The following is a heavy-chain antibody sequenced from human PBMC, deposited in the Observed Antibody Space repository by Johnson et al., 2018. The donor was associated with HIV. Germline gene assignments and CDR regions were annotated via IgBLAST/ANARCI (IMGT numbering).Heavy chain of an antibody. D-gene: IGHD6-13*01. CDR1: GFTFSSYG. V-gene: IGHV3-NL1*01. Sequence: QVLLVESGGGLVQPGRSLRLSCAASGFTFSSYGMHWVRQAPGKGLEWVAVIYSGGSTYYADSVKGRFPISRDNSKNTLYLQMNSLRAEDTAVYYCAKDLQQPQRGEHALAQDAFDIWGQGTMVTVSS. CDR3: AKDLQQPQRGEHALAQDAFDI. J-gene: IGHJ3*02. CDR2: IYSGGST.